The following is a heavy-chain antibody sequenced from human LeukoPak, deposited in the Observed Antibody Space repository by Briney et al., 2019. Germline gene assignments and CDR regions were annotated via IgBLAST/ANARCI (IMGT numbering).Heavy chain of an antibody. CDR3: ARVYQSAEYYFGY. Sequence: SETLSLTCTVSGCSIDTYYWSWIRQPPGKGLEWIGYIYYTGSTEYHPSLKSRVTISLDTSKNQFSLKLTSVTAADTAVYYCARVYQSAEYYFGYWGQGNLVSVSS. CDR2: IYYTGST. CDR1: GCSIDTYY. J-gene: IGHJ4*02. D-gene: IGHD2-2*01. V-gene: IGHV4-59*01.